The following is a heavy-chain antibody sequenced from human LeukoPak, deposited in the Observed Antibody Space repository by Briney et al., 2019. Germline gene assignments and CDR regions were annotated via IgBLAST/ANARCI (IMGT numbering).Heavy chain of an antibody. D-gene: IGHD1-26*01. CDR3: TRVNLRGSQYYWFDP. CDR1: GGTFRSHT. V-gene: IGHV1-69*08. CDR2: IAPVINSA. Sequence: ASVKVSCKTSGGTFRSHTFGWVRQAPGQGLEWMGRIAPVINSAKYAQKFRDRLTITADTITVTAYMELSSLTPDDTAVYYCTRVNLRGSQYYWFDPWGQGTRVIVSS. J-gene: IGHJ5*02.